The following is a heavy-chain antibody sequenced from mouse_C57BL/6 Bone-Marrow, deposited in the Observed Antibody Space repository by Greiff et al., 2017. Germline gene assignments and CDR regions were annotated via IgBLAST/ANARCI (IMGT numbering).Heavy chain of an antibody. D-gene: IGHD1-1*01. Sequence: VQLQQSGAELARPGASVKMSCKASGYTFTSYTMHWVKQRPGQGLEWIGYINPSSGYTKYNQKFKDKATLTADKSSSTAYMQLSSLTSEDSAVYYCARLLRYWYFDVWGTGTTVTVSS. J-gene: IGHJ1*03. CDR2: INPSSGYT. CDR3: ARLLRYWYFDV. V-gene: IGHV1-4*01. CDR1: GYTFTSYT.